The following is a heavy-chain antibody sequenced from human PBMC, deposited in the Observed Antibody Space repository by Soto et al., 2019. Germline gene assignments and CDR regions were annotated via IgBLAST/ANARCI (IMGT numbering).Heavy chain of an antibody. Sequence: SETLSLTCTVSGGSISSSSFYWGWIHQPPGKGLEWIGSIYYSGSTYYNPSLKSRVTISVDTSKNQFSLNLSSVTAADTAVYFCARRSSSSWFFDYWGQGTLVTVSS. J-gene: IGHJ4*02. CDR3: ARRSSSSWFFDY. CDR2: IYYSGST. CDR1: GGSISSSSFY. D-gene: IGHD6-13*01. V-gene: IGHV4-39*01.